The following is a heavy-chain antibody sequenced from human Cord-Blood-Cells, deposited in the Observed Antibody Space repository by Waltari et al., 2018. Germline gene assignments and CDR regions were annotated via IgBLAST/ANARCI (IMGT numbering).Heavy chain of an antibody. Sequence: QVQLVQSGAEVKKPGASVKVSCKASGYTFTSYYMHWVRQAPGQGLEWMGIINPSGGSTSYAQKFQGRVTMTRDTSTSTVYMELSSLRSEDTAVYYCARDPSGGSGSYYNDYFDYWGQGTLVTVSS. V-gene: IGHV1-46*01. CDR2: INPSGGST. CDR1: GYTFTSYY. CDR3: ARDPSGGSGSYYNDYFDY. D-gene: IGHD3-10*01. J-gene: IGHJ4*02.